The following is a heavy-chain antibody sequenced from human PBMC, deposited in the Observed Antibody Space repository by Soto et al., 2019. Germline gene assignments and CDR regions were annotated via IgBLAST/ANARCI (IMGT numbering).Heavy chain of an antibody. CDR1: GFTFSSYS. CDR3: ASITPTAPDYFDY. Sequence: AGGSLRLSCAASGFTFSSYSMNWVRQAPGKGLEWVSCISSISSNIYYADSVKGRFTISRDNAKNSLYLQMNSLRAEDTAVYYCASITPTAPDYFDYWGQGTLFTVSS. CDR2: ISSISSNI. V-gene: IGHV3-21*01. J-gene: IGHJ4*02. D-gene: IGHD1-20*01.